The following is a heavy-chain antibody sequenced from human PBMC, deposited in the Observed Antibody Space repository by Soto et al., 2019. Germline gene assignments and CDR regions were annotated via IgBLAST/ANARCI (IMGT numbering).Heavy chain of an antibody. Sequence: EVQLVESGGDLVQPGASLRLSCAGFGFSLDDYSMHWVRQAPGKGLEWVSGISRNSDKRGFAASVRGRFTVYKDSAKNSLYLQMNRLRIEDTALYYFAKGVRRTWNEMDVCGQWTAVIVSS. CDR1: GFSLDDYS. D-gene: IGHD1-1*01. CDR3: AKGVRRTWNEMDV. CDR2: ISRNSDKR. J-gene: IGHJ6*02. V-gene: IGHV3-9*01.